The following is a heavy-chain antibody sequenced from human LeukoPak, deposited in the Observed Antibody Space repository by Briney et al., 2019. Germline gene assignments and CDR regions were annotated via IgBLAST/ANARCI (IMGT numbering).Heavy chain of an antibody. CDR2: NYYSGST. Sequence: SETLSLTCTVSGGSISSYYWSWIRQPPGKGLEWIGYNYYSGSTNYNPSLKSRVTISVDTSKNQFSLKLSSVTAADTAVYYCARASLPYYYGSGSYFFDYWGQGTLVTVSS. J-gene: IGHJ4*02. D-gene: IGHD3-10*01. CDR3: ARASLPYYYGSGSYFFDY. V-gene: IGHV4-59*01. CDR1: GGSISSYY.